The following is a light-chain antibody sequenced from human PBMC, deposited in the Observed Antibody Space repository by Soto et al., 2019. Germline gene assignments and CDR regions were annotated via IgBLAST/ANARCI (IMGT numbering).Light chain of an antibody. J-gene: IGKJ4*01. CDR2: GAS. V-gene: IGKV3D-15*01. CDR3: QQYNSWPLT. Sequence: IVMTQSPATLSVSPGERVTLSCRASQSIRSNLAWYQQQPGQTPRLLIYGASTRATDIPARFSGSGSGTEFTLTVSSLQSEDFAVYYCQQYNSWPLTFSGGTKVEIK. CDR1: QSIRSN.